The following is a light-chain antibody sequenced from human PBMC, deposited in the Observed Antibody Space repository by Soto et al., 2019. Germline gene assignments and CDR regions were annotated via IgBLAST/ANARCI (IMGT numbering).Light chain of an antibody. J-gene: IGKJ1*01. CDR2: GAP. CDR1: ESVSTN. V-gene: IGKV3-15*01. CDR3: QQYSILRT. Sequence: EIEMTQSPATLSLAPGERVTLSCRASESVSTNLAWYQQKAGQAPRLLIYGAPTRATGIPARFSGSGSGTEFTLTISGLQSEDFAVYYCQQYSILRTFGQGTKVEIK.